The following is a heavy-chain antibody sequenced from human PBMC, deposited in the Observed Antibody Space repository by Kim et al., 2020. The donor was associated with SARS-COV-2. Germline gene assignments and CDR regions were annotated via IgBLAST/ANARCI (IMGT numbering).Heavy chain of an antibody. D-gene: IGHD3-22*01. V-gene: IGHV1-18*01. Sequence: ASVKVSCKASGYTFTSYGISWVRQAPGQGLEWMGWISAYNGNTNYAQKLQGRVTMTTDTSTSTAYMELRSLRSDDTAVYYCARDPGKDSSGYGMDVWGQGTTVTVSS. J-gene: IGHJ6*02. CDR1: GYTFTSYG. CDR3: ARDPGKDSSGYGMDV. CDR2: ISAYNGNT.